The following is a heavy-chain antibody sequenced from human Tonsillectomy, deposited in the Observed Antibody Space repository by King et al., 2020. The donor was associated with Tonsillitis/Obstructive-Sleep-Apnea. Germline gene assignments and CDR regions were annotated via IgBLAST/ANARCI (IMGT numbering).Heavy chain of an antibody. V-gene: IGHV3-49*05. CDR3: TRGDIVVVPAASGYFDY. CDR2: IRSKAYGGKT. Sequence: VQLVESGGGLVKPGRSLRLSCTAAGFTFGDYAMSCFRQAPGKGVEWVGFIRSKAYGGKTEYDASVKGRFNISRVDFKSIAYLQMNSLKTEDTAVYYCTRGDIVVVPAASGYFDYWGQGTLVTVSS. CDR1: GFTFGDYA. D-gene: IGHD2-2*01. J-gene: IGHJ4*02.